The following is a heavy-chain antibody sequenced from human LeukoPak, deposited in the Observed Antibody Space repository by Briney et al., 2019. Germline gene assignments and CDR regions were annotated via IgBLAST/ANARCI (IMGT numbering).Heavy chain of an antibody. V-gene: IGHV3-74*01. CDR1: GFTFTRYW. CDR3: ARVEAGGDYSKLDY. Sequence: PGGSLRVSCAASGFTFTRYWMHWVRQPPGKGLEWVSRINEDGSDTTYADSVKGRFTISRDDGKNTVFLKMNSLRVEDTAVYYCARVEAGGDYSKLDYWGQGILVTVSS. CDR2: INEDGSDT. D-gene: IGHD2-21*02. J-gene: IGHJ4*02.